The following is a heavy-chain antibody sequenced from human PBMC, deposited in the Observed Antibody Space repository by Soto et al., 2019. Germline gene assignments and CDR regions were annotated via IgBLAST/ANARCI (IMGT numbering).Heavy chain of an antibody. Sequence: GGSLRLSCAASGFTFSSYSMNWVRQAPGKGLEWVSYISSSSSTIYYADSVKGRFTISRDNAKNSLYLQMNSLRAEDTAVYYCAKDARPPRDMVPRPLWFDYWGQGTLVTVSS. J-gene: IGHJ4*02. CDR1: GFTFSSYS. CDR2: ISSSSSTI. V-gene: IGHV3-48*01. D-gene: IGHD2-8*01. CDR3: AKDARPPRDMVPRPLWFDY.